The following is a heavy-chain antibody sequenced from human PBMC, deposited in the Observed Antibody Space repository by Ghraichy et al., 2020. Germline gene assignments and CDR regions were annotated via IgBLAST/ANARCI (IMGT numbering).Heavy chain of an antibody. CDR2: IRYDGSNK. CDR1: GFTFSSYG. CDR3: AQKGDGSSGYYYLDY. D-gene: IGHD3-22*01. J-gene: IGHJ4*02. Sequence: GESLRLSCAASGFTFSSYGMHWVRQAPGKGLEWVAFIRYDGSNKYYADSVKGRFTISRDNSKNTLYLQMNSLRAEDTAVYYCAQKGDGSSGYYYLDYWGQGTLVTVSS. V-gene: IGHV3-30*02.